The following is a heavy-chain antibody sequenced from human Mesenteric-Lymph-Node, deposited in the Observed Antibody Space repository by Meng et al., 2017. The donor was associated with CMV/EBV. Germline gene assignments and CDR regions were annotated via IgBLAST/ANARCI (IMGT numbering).Heavy chain of an antibody. D-gene: IGHD2-2*01. CDR1: RFTFSTYG. Sequence: GESLKISCAASRFTFSTYGMSWLRQAPGKGLEWVSSISSGATYIFYADSVRGRFTVSRDSAKNSFYLQMHSLRGEDTAVYYCAVGANFDYWGHGTLVTVSS. CDR2: ISSGATYI. J-gene: IGHJ4*01. CDR3: AVGANFDY. V-gene: IGHV3-21*01.